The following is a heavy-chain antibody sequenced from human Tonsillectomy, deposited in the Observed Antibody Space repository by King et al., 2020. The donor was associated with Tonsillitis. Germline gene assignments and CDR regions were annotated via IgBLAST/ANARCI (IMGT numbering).Heavy chain of an antibody. CDR2: IYYSGST. V-gene: IGHV4-39*01. CDR3: ARPASTVVSSSFWYFDV. Sequence: QLQESGPGLVKPSETLSLTCTVSSGSISGSRYYWGWIRQPPGKGLEWIGSIYYSGSTYYNPSLKSRVTMSVATSKNQFSLRLTSVTAADTAVYYCARPASTVVSSSFWYFDVWGRGTLVTVSS. CDR1: SGSISGSRYY. D-gene: IGHD4-23*01. J-gene: IGHJ2*01.